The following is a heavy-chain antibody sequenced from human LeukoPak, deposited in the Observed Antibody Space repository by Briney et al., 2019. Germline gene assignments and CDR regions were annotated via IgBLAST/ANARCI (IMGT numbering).Heavy chain of an antibody. J-gene: IGHJ5*02. CDR2: IKQDGSEK. CDR1: GFTFSSYW. CDR3: ARGGFCSSTSCSSWFDP. D-gene: IGHD2-2*01. V-gene: IGHV3-7*01. Sequence: GGSLRLSCAASGFTFSSYWMSWVRQAPGKGLEWVANIKQDGSEKYYVDSVKGRFTISRDNAKNSLYLQMNSLRAEDTAVYYCARGGFCSSTSCSSWFDPWGQGTPVTVSS.